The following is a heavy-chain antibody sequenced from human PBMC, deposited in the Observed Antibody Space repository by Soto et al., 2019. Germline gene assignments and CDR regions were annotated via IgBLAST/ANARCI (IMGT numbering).Heavy chain of an antibody. CDR1: GGSFSGYY. Sequence: PSETLSLTCAVYGGSFSGYYWSWIRQPPGKGLEWIGEINHSGSTNYNPSLKSRVTISVDTSKNQFSLKLSSVTAADTAVYYCARVGITGTTPYWYFDLWGRGTLVTVSS. CDR2: INHSGST. V-gene: IGHV4-34*01. CDR3: ARVGITGTTPYWYFDL. D-gene: IGHD1-20*01. J-gene: IGHJ2*01.